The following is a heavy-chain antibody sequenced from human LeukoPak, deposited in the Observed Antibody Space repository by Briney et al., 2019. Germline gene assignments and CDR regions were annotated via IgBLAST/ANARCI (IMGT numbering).Heavy chain of an antibody. J-gene: IGHJ4*02. D-gene: IGHD6-13*01. CDR1: GFTFSTYW. CDR2: IKQDGSEK. CDR3: ARDSAGNDY. Sequence: GGSLRLSCAASGFTFSTYWMSRVRQAPGKGLEWVANIKQDGSEKYYVDSVKGRFTISRDNAKNSLYLQMNSLRAEDTAMYYCARDSAGNDYWGQGTLVTVSS. V-gene: IGHV3-7*01.